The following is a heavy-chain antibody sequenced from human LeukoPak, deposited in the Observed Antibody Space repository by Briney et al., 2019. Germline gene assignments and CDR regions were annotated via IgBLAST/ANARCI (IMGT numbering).Heavy chain of an antibody. CDR1: GFTFSSYA. CDR2: ISASGVTT. V-gene: IGHV3-23*01. Sequence: GGSLRLSCAASGFTFSSYAMSWVRQAPGKGLEWVSAISASGVTTHYADSVKGRFTISRDNSMNTLYLQMSSLRAEDAAIYYCAKDSRGNYVAWLDPWGQGTLVSVSS. D-gene: IGHD4-11*01. CDR3: AKDSRGNYVAWLDP. J-gene: IGHJ5*02.